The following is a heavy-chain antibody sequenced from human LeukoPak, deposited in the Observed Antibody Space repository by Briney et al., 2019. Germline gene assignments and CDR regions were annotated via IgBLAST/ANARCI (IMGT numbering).Heavy chain of an antibody. J-gene: IGHJ4*02. CDR1: GFIFRKYG. V-gene: IGHV3-33*06. Sequence: GGSLRLSCGASGFIFRKYGMHWVRQAPGKGLEWVAGMWHDGTKKFYGDSVKGRFTISRDNSKNTLYLQVNSLRVEDTAVYYCAKSGSRGEGYSSSWYGEFDYWGQGTLVTVSS. D-gene: IGHD6-13*01. CDR2: MWHDGTKK. CDR3: AKSGSRGEGYSSSWYGEFDY.